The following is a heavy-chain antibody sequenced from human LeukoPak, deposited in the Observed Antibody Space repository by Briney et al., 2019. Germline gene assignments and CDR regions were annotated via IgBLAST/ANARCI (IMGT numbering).Heavy chain of an antibody. CDR3: ARDTTRSNWFDP. CDR1: GFTFSSYS. J-gene: IGHJ5*02. D-gene: IGHD2/OR15-2a*01. Sequence: QSGGSLRLSCAASGFTFSSYSMNWVRQAPGKGLEWVSSISSSSSYIYYADSVKGRFTISRDNAKNSLYLQMNSLRAEDTAVYYCARDTTRSNWFDPWGQGTLVTVSS. CDR2: ISSSSSYI. V-gene: IGHV3-21*01.